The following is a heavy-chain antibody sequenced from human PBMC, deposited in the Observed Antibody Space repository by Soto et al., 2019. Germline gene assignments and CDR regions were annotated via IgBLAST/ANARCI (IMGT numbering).Heavy chain of an antibody. J-gene: IGHJ6*03. V-gene: IGHV1-2*04. CDR2: INPNGGVT. CDR1: GDSFNDYY. D-gene: IGHD5-12*01. CDR3: ARESGGATATLVYYYFYMDV. Sequence: QVQLVQSGAEVRKPGASVTVSCRSSGDSFNDYYIHWVRQAPGQGFAWMGWINPNGGVTKYAQKFQGWVSMTRDTSIRAVYVQLSRLRSDDTDVYYCARESGGATATLVYYYFYMDVWGTGTTVTVSS.